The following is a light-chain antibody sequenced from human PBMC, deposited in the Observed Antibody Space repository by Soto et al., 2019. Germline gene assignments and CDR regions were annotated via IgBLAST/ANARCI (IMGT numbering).Light chain of an antibody. V-gene: IGLV1-47*01. CDR3: ASWDDSLSGYV. CDR2: MND. J-gene: IGLJ1*01. Sequence: QSVLTQPPSASGKPGQRLTISCSGSTSNILRNYVYWYRQLPGTAPRLLISMNDQRPSGVPDRFSGSKSGTSASLAISGLRSEAEADYYCASWDDSLSGYVFGTGTKLTVL. CDR1: TSNILRNY.